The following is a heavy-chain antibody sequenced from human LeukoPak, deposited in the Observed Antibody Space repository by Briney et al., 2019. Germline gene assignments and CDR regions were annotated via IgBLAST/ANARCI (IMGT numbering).Heavy chain of an antibody. CDR3: ARVSSHGSGWYGMYGNSDFDY. CDR2: ISYDGSNK. D-gene: IGHD6-19*01. V-gene: IGHV3-30*14. Sequence: QPGRSLRLSCAASGFTFSSYAMHWVRQAPGKGLEWVAVISYDGSNKYYADSVKGRFTISRDNSKNTLYLQMNSLRAEDTAVYYCARVSSHGSGWYGMYGNSDFDYWGQGTLVTVSS. CDR1: GFTFSSYA. J-gene: IGHJ4*02.